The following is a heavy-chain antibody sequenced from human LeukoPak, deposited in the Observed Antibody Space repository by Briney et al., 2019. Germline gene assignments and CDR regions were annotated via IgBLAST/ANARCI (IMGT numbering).Heavy chain of an antibody. CDR3: ARPYYDYVWGSPRGAFDI. J-gene: IGHJ3*02. CDR2: IYPGDSDT. Sequence: GESLKISCKGSGYSFTSYWIGWVRQMPGKGLEWMGIIYPGDSDTRYSPSFQGQVTISADKSISTAYLQWSSLKASDTAMYYCARPYYDYVWGSPRGAFDIWGQGTMVTVSS. V-gene: IGHV5-51*01. CDR1: GYSFTSYW. D-gene: IGHD3-16*01.